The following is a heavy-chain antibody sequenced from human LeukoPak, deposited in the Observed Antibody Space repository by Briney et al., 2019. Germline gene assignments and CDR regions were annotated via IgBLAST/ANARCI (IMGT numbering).Heavy chain of an antibody. CDR2: IWYDGSNK. J-gene: IGHJ6*04. CDR1: GFTFSSYG. V-gene: IGHV3-30*02. Sequence: PGGSLRLSCAASGFTFSSYGMHWVRQAPGKGLEWAAVIWYDGSNKYYADSVKGRFTISRDNSKNTLYLQMSNLRAEDTAVYYCVKGTVLWFGELQQSYYYYGMDVWGKGTTVTVSS. D-gene: IGHD3-10*01. CDR3: VKGTVLWFGELQQSYYYYGMDV.